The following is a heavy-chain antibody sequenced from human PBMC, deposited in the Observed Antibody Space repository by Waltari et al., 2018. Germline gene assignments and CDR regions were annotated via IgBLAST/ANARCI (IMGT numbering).Heavy chain of an antibody. D-gene: IGHD6-13*01. V-gene: IGHV3-23*01. Sequence: VQLLESGGGLVQPVGSRRLSCARYGLPVSHYVMTWVRQAPGKGLEWVSGITSSGGSTYYAASVKGRFTISRDSSRNTLHLQMNSLRAEDTAIHYCTKWLTAAGTGWFDCWGQGTLVTVSS. CDR1: GLPVSHYV. J-gene: IGHJ4*02. CDR2: ITSSGGST. CDR3: TKWLTAAGTGWFDC.